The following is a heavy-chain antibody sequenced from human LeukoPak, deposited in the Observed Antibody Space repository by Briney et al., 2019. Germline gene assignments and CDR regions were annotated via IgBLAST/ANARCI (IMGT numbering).Heavy chain of an antibody. CDR3: ARHVYGKGMYV. V-gene: IGHV4-34*01. J-gene: IGHJ6*04. CDR1: GGSFSGYY. Sequence: SETLSLTCAVYGGSFSGYYWGWIRQPPGKGLEWIGEINHSGSTNYNPSLKSRVTISIDTSKNQFSLTLSSVTAADTAVYYCARHVYGKGMYVWGKGTTVTVSS. CDR2: INHSGST. D-gene: IGHD4-17*01.